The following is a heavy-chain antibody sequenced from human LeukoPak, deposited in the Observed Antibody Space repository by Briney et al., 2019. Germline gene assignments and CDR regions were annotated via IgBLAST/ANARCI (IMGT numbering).Heavy chain of an antibody. V-gene: IGHV5-51*01. CDR3: AGQDIVVVATATRAFDI. Sequence: HGESLKISCTGSGYSFTSYWIAWVRQMPGKGLEWMGIIYPGDSVTRYSPSFQGQVTISADKSISTAYLQWNNLKASDTAMYYCAGQDIVVVATATRAFDIWGQGTMVTASS. CDR1: GYSFTSYW. D-gene: IGHD2-15*01. CDR2: IYPGDSVT. J-gene: IGHJ3*02.